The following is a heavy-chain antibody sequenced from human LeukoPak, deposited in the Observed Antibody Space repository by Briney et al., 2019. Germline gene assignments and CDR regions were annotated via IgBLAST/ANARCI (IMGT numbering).Heavy chain of an antibody. CDR1: GYTFTSYD. D-gene: IGHD2-15*01. CDR3: ARASSGSIDY. J-gene: IGHJ4*02. V-gene: IGHV1-8*01. CDR2: MNPNRGNT. Sequence: ASVKVSCKASGYTFTSYDINWVRQATGQGLEWMGWMNPNRGNTGYAQKFQGRVTMTRNTSISTVYMELSSLRSEDTAVYYCARASSGSIDYWGQGTLVTVSS.